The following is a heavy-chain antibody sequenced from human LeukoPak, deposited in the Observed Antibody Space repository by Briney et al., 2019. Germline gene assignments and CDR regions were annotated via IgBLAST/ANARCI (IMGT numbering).Heavy chain of an antibody. D-gene: IGHD1-26*01. CDR3: ARDVKGRWELLGSHDY. CDR2: IIGSDVST. CDR1: GFTFSSYA. V-gene: IGHV3-23*01. J-gene: IGHJ4*02. Sequence: GGSLRLSCAASGFTFSSYAMSWVRQAPGKGLEWVSVIIGSDVSTYYADSVKGRFTISRDNAKKSLYLRMNSLRVEDTAVYYCARDVKGRWELLGSHDYWGQGTLVTVSS.